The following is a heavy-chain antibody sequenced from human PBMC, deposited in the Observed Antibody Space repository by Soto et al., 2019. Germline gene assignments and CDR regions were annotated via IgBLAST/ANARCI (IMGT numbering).Heavy chain of an antibody. CDR2: ISGSGGST. V-gene: IGHV3-23*01. Sequence: GGSLRLSCAASGFTFSSYAMSWVRQALGKGLEWVSAISGSGGSTYYADSVKGRFTISRDNSKNTLYLQMNSLRAEDTAVYYCAKAPYCSGGSCYGYYYYGMDVWGQGTTVTVSS. CDR1: GFTFSSYA. J-gene: IGHJ6*02. D-gene: IGHD2-15*01. CDR3: AKAPYCSGGSCYGYYYYGMDV.